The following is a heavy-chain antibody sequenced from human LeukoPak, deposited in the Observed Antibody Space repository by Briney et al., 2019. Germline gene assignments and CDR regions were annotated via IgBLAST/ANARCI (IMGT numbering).Heavy chain of an antibody. D-gene: IGHD4-17*01. Sequence: PGGSLRLSCAASGFIFSSFTMNWVRQAPGKGLEWVSSIHSDSKSIFNADSVKGRFIISTDNAKNSLFLQMDSLRAEDTALYYCTRGSYGDYGYWGQGTLVTVSS. CDR1: GFIFSSFT. J-gene: IGHJ4*02. V-gene: IGHV3-21*01. CDR3: TRGSYGDYGY. CDR2: IHSDSKSI.